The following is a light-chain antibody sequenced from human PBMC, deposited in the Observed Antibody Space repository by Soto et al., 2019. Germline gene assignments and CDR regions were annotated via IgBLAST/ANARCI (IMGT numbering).Light chain of an antibody. Sequence: DIQMTQSPSSLSASVGDRVTITCRASQSIGKHLNWYQQKPGKAPKFLICGASTLQSGVPSRFTGSGSGTDFTLTVNSLQAEDFATYYCQQGYSSPATFGQGTRLEIK. CDR3: QQGYSSPAT. CDR1: QSIGKH. CDR2: GAS. V-gene: IGKV1-39*01. J-gene: IGKJ5*01.